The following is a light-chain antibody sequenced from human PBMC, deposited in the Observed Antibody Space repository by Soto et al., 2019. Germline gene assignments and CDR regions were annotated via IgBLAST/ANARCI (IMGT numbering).Light chain of an antibody. V-gene: IGKV3-15*01. CDR2: GAS. CDR1: QSVSSN. Sequence: EIVMTQSPATLAVSPGERAALSCRASQSVSSNFAWYQQKPGQAPRLLIYGASSRATGTLARFSGSGSGTEFTLTISSLQSEDFGVYYCQQYNSWPYTFGLGTKLEIK. CDR3: QQYNSWPYT. J-gene: IGKJ2*01.